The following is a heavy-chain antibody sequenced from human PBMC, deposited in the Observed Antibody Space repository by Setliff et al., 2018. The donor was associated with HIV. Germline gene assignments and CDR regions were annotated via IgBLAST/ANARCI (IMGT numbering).Heavy chain of an antibody. CDR3: ARGRGPSRFDS. CDR2: IIPVYGTA. V-gene: IGHV1-69*05. CDR1: GAPFSSYG. Sequence: SVHVSCKASGAPFSSYGISWVRQAPGQGLEWLGRIIPVYGTANYAQKFQGRVTITRNNSITTAYMELSRLRSEDTDIYYCARGRGPSRFDSWGQGTLVTVSS. J-gene: IGHJ4*01.